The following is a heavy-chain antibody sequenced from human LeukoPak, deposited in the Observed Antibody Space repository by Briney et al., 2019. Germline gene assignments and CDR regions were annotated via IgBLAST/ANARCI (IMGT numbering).Heavy chain of an antibody. Sequence: SETLSLTCSVSSGSISSYYWSWIRQPPGKGLEWIGYIYYSGRTSYNPSLKSRVTMSVDMSKNQFSLKLSSVTAADTAVYYCARDGYYYGSGSYPFDPWGQGTLVTVSS. CDR1: SGSISSYY. D-gene: IGHD3-10*01. CDR3: ARDGYYYGSGSYPFDP. CDR2: IYYSGRT. J-gene: IGHJ5*02. V-gene: IGHV4-59*12.